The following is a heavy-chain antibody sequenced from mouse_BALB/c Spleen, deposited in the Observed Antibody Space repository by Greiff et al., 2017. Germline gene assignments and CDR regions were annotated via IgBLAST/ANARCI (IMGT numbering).Heavy chain of an antibody. CDR3: ARYRNYEGYFDV. D-gene: IGHD1-1*01. V-gene: IGHV1-9*01. Sequence: VKLMESGAELMKPGASVKISCKATGYTFSSYWIEWVKQRPGHGLEWIGEILPGSGSTNYNEKFKGKATFTADTSSNTAYMQLSSLTSEDSAVYYCARYRNYEGYFDVWGAGTTVTVSS. CDR1: GYTFSSYW. J-gene: IGHJ1*01. CDR2: ILPGSGST.